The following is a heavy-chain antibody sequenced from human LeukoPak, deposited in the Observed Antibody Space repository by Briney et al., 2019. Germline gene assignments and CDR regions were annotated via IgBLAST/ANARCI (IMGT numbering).Heavy chain of an antibody. J-gene: IGHJ4*02. D-gene: IGHD3-10*01. CDR1: GGSISSSNW. V-gene: IGHV4-4*02. CDR2: IYHSGST. Sequence: SETLSLTCAVSGGSISSSNWWSWVRQPPGKGLEWIGEIYHSGSTNYNPSLKSRVTISVDKSKNQFSLKLSSVTAADTAVYYCARVGGYYYGSGSYYTLDYWGQGTLVTVSS. CDR3: ARVGGYYYGSGSYYTLDY.